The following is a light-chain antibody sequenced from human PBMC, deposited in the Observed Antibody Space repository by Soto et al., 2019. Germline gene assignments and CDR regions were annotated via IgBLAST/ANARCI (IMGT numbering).Light chain of an antibody. J-gene: IGLJ1*01. Sequence: ALTHPASVSWSPGQSITISCTGTSSDVGGYNYVSWYQQHPGKAPKLMIYEVSNRPSGVSNRFSGSKSGNTASLTISGLQAEDEADYYCSSYTSSSIYVFGTGTKV. V-gene: IGLV2-14*01. CDR3: SSYTSSSIYV. CDR1: SSDVGGYNY. CDR2: EVS.